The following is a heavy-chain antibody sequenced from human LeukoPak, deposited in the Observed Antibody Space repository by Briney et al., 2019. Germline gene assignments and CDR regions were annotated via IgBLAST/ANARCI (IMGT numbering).Heavy chain of an antibody. V-gene: IGHV1-69*05. CDR1: GGTFSSYA. CDR3: ASPYYYDSSGYQRAHWYFDL. CDR2: IIPIFGTA. Sequence: SVKVSCKASGGTFSSYAISWVRQAPGQGLEWMGRIIPIFGTANYAQKFQGRVTITTDESTSTAYMELSSLRSEDTAVYYCASPYYYDSSGYQRAHWYFDLWAVAPWSLSPQ. D-gene: IGHD3-22*01. J-gene: IGHJ2*01.